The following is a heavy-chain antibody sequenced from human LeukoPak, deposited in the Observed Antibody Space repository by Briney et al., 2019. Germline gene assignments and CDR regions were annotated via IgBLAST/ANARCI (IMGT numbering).Heavy chain of an antibody. J-gene: IGHJ5*02. CDR1: GGTFSSYA. CDR3: ASSTTWIQLWFDP. CDR2: IIPILGIA. Sequence: SVKVSCKASGGTFSSYAISWVRQAPGQGLEWMGRIIPILGIANYAQKFQGRVTITADKSTSTAYMELSSLRSEDTAVYYCASSTTWIQLWFDPWGQGTPVTVSS. D-gene: IGHD5-18*01. V-gene: IGHV1-69*04.